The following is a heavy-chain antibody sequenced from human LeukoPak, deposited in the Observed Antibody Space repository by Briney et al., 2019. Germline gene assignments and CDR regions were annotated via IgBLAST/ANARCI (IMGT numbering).Heavy chain of an antibody. CDR2: IYYSGST. V-gene: IGHV4-39*01. CDR3: ARYRRPKAAAGMDV. Sequence: PSETLSLTCTVSGGSISSSSYYWGWIRQPPGKGLEWIGSIYYSGSTYYNPSPKSRVTISVDTSKNQFSLKLSSVTAADTAVYYCARYRRPKAAAGMDVWGQGTTVTVSS. D-gene: IGHD6-13*01. J-gene: IGHJ6*02. CDR1: GGSISSSSYY.